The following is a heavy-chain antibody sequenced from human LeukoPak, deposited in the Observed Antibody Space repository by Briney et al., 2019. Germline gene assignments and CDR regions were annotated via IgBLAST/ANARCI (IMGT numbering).Heavy chain of an antibody. CDR1: GFTFSNYA. V-gene: IGHV3-30-3*02. CDR3: AKQLGYCSDGSCYFPY. J-gene: IGHJ4*02. CDR2: ISYDGSNK. Sequence: GRSLRLSCAASGFTFSNYAIHWVRQAPGKGLEWVAVISYDGSNKYYADSVKGRFTISRDNSKNTLYLQMNSLRAEDTAVYYCAKQLGYCSDGSCYFPYWGQGTLVTVSS. D-gene: IGHD2-15*01.